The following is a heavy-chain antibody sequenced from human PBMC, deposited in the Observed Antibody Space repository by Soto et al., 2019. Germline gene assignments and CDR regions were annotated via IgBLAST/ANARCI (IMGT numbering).Heavy chain of an antibody. V-gene: IGHV4-31*03. D-gene: IGHD2-2*02. Sequence: QVQLQESGPGLVKPSQTLSLTCTVSGDSISSAGHYWSWIRQHPGKGLEWIGYIYYSGTTYNNPSHRSRIIISVDTSKNQSSLKLSSVTAADTAMYYCARYTEAYFDYWGQGILVTVSS. CDR2: IYYSGTT. CDR3: ARYTEAYFDY. CDR1: GDSISSAGHY. J-gene: IGHJ4*02.